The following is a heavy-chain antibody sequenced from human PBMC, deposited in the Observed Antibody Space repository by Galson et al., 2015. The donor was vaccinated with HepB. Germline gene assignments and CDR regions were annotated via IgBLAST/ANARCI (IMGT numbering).Heavy chain of an antibody. CDR3: AREETGSSGPRGFDY. D-gene: IGHD6-19*01. CDR1: GFTFSSYW. J-gene: IGHJ4*02. Sequence: SLRLSCAASGFTFSSYWMSWVRQAPGKGLEWVANIKQDGSEKYYVDSVKGRFTISRDNAKNSLYLQMNSLRAEDTAVYYCAREETGSSGPRGFDYWGQGTLVTVSS. V-gene: IGHV3-7*01. CDR2: IKQDGSEK.